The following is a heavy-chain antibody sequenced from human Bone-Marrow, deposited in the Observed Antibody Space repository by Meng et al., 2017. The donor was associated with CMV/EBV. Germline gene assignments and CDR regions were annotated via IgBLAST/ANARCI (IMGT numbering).Heavy chain of an antibody. V-gene: IGHV1-69*10. J-gene: IGHJ3*02. D-gene: IGHD3-10*01. CDR2: IIPILGIA. CDR3: ARCYGSGCYYDLHI. Sequence: SVKVSCKASGGTFSSYAISWVRQAPGQGLEWMGGIIPILGIANYAQKFQGRVTITADKSTSTAYMELSSLRSEDTAVYYCARCYGSGCYYDLHIWGQGTMVPVSS. CDR1: GGTFSSYA.